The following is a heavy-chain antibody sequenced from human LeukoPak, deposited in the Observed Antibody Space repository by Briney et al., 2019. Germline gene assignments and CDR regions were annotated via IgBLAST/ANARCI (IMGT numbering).Heavy chain of an antibody. CDR2: IYYSGST. V-gene: IGHV4-59*01. Sequence: SETLSLTCTVSGGSISSYYWSWIRQPPGKGLEWLGYIYYSGSTNYNPSLKSRVTISVDTSKNQFSLKLSSVTAADTAVYYCARGGSGWYAGFDYWGQGTLVTVSS. CDR3: ARGGSGWYAGFDY. J-gene: IGHJ4*02. D-gene: IGHD6-19*01. CDR1: GGSISSYY.